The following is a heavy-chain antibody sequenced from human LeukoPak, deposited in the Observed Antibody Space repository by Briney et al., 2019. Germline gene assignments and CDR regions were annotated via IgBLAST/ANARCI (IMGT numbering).Heavy chain of an antibody. J-gene: IGHJ4*02. CDR3: AKCRPSYYYGSGSYLYY. Sequence: GGSLKPSCSTSGINLTSHAHSLVRPAPGKGLELVSWIYRSGGSTYYADSVKGRFTISRDNSKNTVYLQMNSPRAEDTAVYYCAKCRPSYYYGSGSYLYYWGQGTLVTVSS. D-gene: IGHD3-10*01. V-gene: IGHV3-23*01. CDR2: IYRSGGST. CDR1: GINLTSHA.